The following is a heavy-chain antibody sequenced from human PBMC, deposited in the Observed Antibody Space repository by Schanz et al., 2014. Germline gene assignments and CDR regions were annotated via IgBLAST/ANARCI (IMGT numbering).Heavy chain of an antibody. J-gene: IGHJ6*02. V-gene: IGHV1-69*09. CDR3: ATIGVNDYWRFGLDL. D-gene: IGHD3-16*01. CDR2: IIPIVDIT. CDR1: GYTFAMYD. Sequence: QVQLVQSGSELKKPGASVKVSCKASGYTFAMYDMNWVRQAPGQGLEWMGRIIPIVDITNYAQKFLGRVTITADKSTSTAYMELKSLRSADTAVYYCATIGVNDYWRFGLDLWGQGTTVTVSS.